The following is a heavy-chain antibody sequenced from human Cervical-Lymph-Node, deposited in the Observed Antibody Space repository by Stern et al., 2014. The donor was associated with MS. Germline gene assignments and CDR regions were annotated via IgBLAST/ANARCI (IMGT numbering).Heavy chain of an antibody. CDR2: INPSGGST. CDR1: GYIFTSYY. V-gene: IGHV1-46*01. J-gene: IGHJ4*02. CDR3: ARDYSSSFDY. D-gene: IGHD6-13*01. Sequence: VQLVESWAEVKKPGASVKVSCKASGYIFTSYYIHWVRQAPGQGLEWMGRINPSGGSTNYAQKFQGRVTMTRDTSTSTVYMELSSLRSEDTAVYYCARDYSSSFDYWGQGTLVTVSS.